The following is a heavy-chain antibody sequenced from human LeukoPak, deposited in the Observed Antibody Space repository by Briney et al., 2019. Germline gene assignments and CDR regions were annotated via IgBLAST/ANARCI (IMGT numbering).Heavy chain of an antibody. J-gene: IGHJ4*02. Sequence: PGGSLRLSCAASGFTFSNAWMSWVRQAPGKGLEWVANIKQDGSEKYYVDSVKGRFTISRDNAKNSLYLQMNSLRAEDTAVYYCARGSSSWYLGGARFDYWGQGTLVTVSS. CDR3: ARGSSSWYLGGARFDY. CDR2: IKQDGSEK. CDR1: GFTFSNAW. V-gene: IGHV3-7*04. D-gene: IGHD6-13*01.